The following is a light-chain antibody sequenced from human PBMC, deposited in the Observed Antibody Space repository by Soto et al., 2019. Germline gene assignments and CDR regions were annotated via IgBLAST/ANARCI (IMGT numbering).Light chain of an antibody. CDR2: GAT. CDR3: QQYRSWPRT. V-gene: IGKV3-15*01. CDR1: QNVLSD. J-gene: IGKJ1*01. Sequence: EILLTQSPATLSVSPGETATLSCRASQNVLSDLAWYQQKPGQAPRLLVYGATTRATDAPAKFRGSGSGTEFSLTISSLQSEDFATYYCQQYRSWPRTFGQVSKVEI.